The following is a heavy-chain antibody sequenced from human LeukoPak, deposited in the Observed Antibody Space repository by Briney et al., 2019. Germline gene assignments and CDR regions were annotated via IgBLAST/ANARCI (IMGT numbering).Heavy chain of an antibody. CDR1: GLTFSIAW. CDR3: VTASSGLFY. D-gene: IGHD3-16*01. CDR2: IKRKTDGETT. V-gene: IGHV3-15*01. J-gene: IGHJ4*02. Sequence: GGSLRLSCAATGLTFSIAWMSWVRQAPGEGLEWVGRIKRKTDGETTEYVAPVKGRFTISRDDSKNTLYLQMNSLKTEDTGVYYCVTASSGLFYWGQGTLVTVSS.